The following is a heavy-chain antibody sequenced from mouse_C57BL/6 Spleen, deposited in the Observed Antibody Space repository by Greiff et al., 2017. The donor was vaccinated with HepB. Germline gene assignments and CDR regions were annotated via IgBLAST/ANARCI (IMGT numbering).Heavy chain of an antibody. D-gene: IGHD2-12*01. J-gene: IGHJ4*01. CDR2: IYPGDGDT. CDR3: ARPPYYSNAMDY. V-gene: IGHV1-82*01. CDR1: GYAFSSSW. Sequence: VQLQQSGPELVKPGASVKISCKASGYAFSSSWMNWVKQRPGKGLEWIGRIYPGDGDTNYNGKFKGKATLTADKSSSTAYMQLSSLTSEDSAVYFCARPPYYSNAMDYWGQGTSVTVSS.